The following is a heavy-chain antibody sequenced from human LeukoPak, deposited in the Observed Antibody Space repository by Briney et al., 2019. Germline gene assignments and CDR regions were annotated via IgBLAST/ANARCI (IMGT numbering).Heavy chain of an antibody. V-gene: IGHV4-4*07. CDR2: IYTSGST. CDR1: GGSISSYY. Sequence: SETLSLTCTVSGGSISSYYWSWIRQPAGKGLEWIGRIYTSGSTNYNPSLKSRVTISVDTSKNQFSLKLSSVTAADTAVYYCARPQGYCSGGSCYGGFDIWGQGTMVTVSS. CDR3: ARPQGYCSGGSCYGGFDI. D-gene: IGHD2-15*01. J-gene: IGHJ3*02.